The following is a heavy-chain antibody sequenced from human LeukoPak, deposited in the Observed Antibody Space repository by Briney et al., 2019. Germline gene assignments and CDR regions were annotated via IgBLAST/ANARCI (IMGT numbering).Heavy chain of an antibody. D-gene: IGHD3-22*01. J-gene: IGHJ3*02. CDR2: IYYSGGT. CDR1: GGTISSSC. V-gene: IGHV4-59*01. CDR3: ARDRDSSGYYDAFDI. Sequence: SETLSLTCTVSGGTISSSCWSWIQQPPGKGLEWIGYIYYSGGTNYNPSLKSRVTISVDTSKNQFSLKLSSVTAADTAVYYCARDRDSSGYYDAFDIWGQGTMVTVSS.